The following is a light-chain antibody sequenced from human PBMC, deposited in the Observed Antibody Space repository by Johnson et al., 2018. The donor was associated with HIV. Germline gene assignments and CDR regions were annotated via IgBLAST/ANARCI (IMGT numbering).Light chain of an antibody. J-gene: IGLJ1*01. V-gene: IGLV1-47*02. CDR1: SSNIGNNY. CDR3: ATWDDSLNGYV. CDR2: SDD. Sequence: VLTQPPSASGTPGQRVTISCSGSSSNIGNNYVSWYQQLPGTAHKLLIFSDDERPSGVPDRFSASKSGTSASLAISGLPSEDEADYYCATWDDSLNGYVFGTGTKVTVL.